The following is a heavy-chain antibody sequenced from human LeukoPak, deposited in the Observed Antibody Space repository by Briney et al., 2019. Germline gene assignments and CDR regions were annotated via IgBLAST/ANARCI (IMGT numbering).Heavy chain of an antibody. Sequence: SGGSLRLSCAASGFTFSSYAISWVRQAPGKGLEWVSAISGSGGSTYYADSVKGRFTISRDNSKNTLYLQMISLRAEGTAVYYCAKDRYGDYKYYFDYWGQGTLVTVSS. CDR2: ISGSGGST. J-gene: IGHJ4*02. CDR3: AKDRYGDYKYYFDY. CDR1: GFTFSSYA. D-gene: IGHD4-17*01. V-gene: IGHV3-23*01.